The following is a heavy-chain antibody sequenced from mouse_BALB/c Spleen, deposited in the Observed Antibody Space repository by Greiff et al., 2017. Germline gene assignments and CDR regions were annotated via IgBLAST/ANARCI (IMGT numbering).Heavy chain of an antibody. CDR2: ISDGGSYT. Sequence: EVKVVESGGGLVKPGGSLKLSCAASGFTFSDYYMYWVRQTPEKRLEWVATISDGGSYTYYPDSVKGRFTISRDNAKNNLYLQMSSLKSEDTAMYYCARDQGPITTVVEGYAMDYWGQGTSVTVSS. V-gene: IGHV5-4*02. D-gene: IGHD1-1*01. J-gene: IGHJ4*01. CDR3: ARDQGPITTVVEGYAMDY. CDR1: GFTFSDYY.